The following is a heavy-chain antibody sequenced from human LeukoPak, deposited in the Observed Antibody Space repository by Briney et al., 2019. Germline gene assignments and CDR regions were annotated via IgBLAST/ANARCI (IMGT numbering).Heavy chain of an antibody. V-gene: IGHV3-15*01. J-gene: IGHJ6*03. CDR3: TTHITYDFWSGPDLYYYYYYMDV. CDR2: IKSKTDGGTT. Sequence: PSETLSLTCAVYGGSFSGYYWSWIRQPPGKGLEWVGRIKSKTDGGTTDYAAPVKGRFTISRDDSKNTLYLQMNSLKTEDTAVYYCTTHITYDFWSGPDLYYYYYYMDVWGKGTTVTVSS. CDR1: GGSFSGYY. D-gene: IGHD3-3*01.